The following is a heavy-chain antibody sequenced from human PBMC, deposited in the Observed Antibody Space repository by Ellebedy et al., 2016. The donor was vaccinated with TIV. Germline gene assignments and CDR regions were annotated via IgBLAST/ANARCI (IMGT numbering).Heavy chain of an antibody. V-gene: IGHV3-48*01. CDR2: ISSSSSTT. CDR1: GFTFSSYS. J-gene: IGHJ2*01. D-gene: IGHD6-6*01. Sequence: GESLKISCAASGFTFSSYSMNWVRQAPGKGLEWVSYISSSSSTTYYADSLKGRFTISRDSAKNSLYLQMNSLRAEDTSVYYCARELVPGYFDLWGRGTLVTVSS. CDR3: ARELVPGYFDL.